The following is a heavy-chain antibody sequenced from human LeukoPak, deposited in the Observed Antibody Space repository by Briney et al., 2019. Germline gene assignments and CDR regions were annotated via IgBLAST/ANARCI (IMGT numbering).Heavy chain of an antibody. CDR3: TKDPGHVLRSFDYSEY. Sequence: GGSQRLTCAASGFTFSTYSMNWVRQAPGKGLEWVSSISSNSRYIYYADSVKGRFTISRDNARSSLFLQMNSLRAEDTAVYYCTKDPGHVLRSFDYSEYWGQGTRVTVSS. J-gene: IGHJ4*02. V-gene: IGHV3-21*01. D-gene: IGHD3-9*01. CDR2: ISSNSRYI. CDR1: GFTFSTYS.